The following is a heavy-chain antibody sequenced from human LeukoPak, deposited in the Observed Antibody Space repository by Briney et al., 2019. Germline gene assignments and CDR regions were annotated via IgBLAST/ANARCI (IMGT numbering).Heavy chain of an antibody. CDR2: IYYSGST. Sequence: SETLSLTCTVSGGSITTPYYYWGWIRQPPGKGLEWIGSIYYSGSTDYNPSLESRVTISVDTSKNQFSPKLSSVTAADTAVYYCGRQRAAIWGFDSWGQGTLVTVSS. CDR3: GRQRAAIWGFDS. CDR1: GGSITTPYYY. D-gene: IGHD3-16*01. J-gene: IGHJ4*02. V-gene: IGHV4-39*01.